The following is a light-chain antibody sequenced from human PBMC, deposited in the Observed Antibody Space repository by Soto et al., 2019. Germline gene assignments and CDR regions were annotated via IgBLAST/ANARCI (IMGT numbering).Light chain of an antibody. CDR3: QSYDRSLSGSRV. CDR1: SSNIGAGYD. J-gene: IGLJ1*01. CDR2: DNT. V-gene: IGLV1-40*01. Sequence: QSVLTQPPSVSGAPGQRVTISCTGSSSNIGAGYDVHWYQQPPGTAPKLLIYDNTNRPSGVPDRFSGSKSGTSASLAITGLQAEDEADYYCQSYDRSLSGSRVFGTGTKLTVL.